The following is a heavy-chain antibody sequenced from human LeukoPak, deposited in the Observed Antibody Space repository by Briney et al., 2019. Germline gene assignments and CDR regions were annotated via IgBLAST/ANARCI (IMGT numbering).Heavy chain of an antibody. V-gene: IGHV1-69*01. CDR3: ARGGYSSSWTYYYYGMDV. CDR1: GGTFSSYA. Sequence: SVKVSCKASGGTFSSYAISWVRQAPGQGLEWMGGIIPIFGTANYAQKFQGRVTITADESTSTAYMELSSLRSGDTAVYYCARGGYSSSWTYYYYGMDVWGKGTTVTVSS. CDR2: IIPIFGTA. D-gene: IGHD6-13*01. J-gene: IGHJ6*04.